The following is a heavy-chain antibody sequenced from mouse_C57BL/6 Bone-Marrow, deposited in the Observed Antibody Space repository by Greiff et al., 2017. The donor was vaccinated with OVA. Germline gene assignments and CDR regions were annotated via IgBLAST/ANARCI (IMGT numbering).Heavy chain of an antibody. J-gene: IGHJ4*01. V-gene: IGHV10-3*01. CDR3: VREETYDAMDY. CDR2: IRSKSSNYAT. CDR1: CFPFTTYS. Sequence: VQLVESGGGLVQPKASLTLSCAASCFPFTTYSMHWVRPAPGTGFAWVARIRSKSSNYATYYADSVKDRFTISRDDSQSMLYLQMNNLKTEDTAMYYCVREETYDAMDYWGQGTSVTVSS.